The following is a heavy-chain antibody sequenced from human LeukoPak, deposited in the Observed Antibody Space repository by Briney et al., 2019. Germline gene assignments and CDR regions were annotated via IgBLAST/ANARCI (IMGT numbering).Heavy chain of an antibody. CDR3: ARDGRYSGYHGLHSGDYVSYFDY. CDR2: IIPILGVA. CDR1: GATLGRYA. J-gene: IGHJ4*02. V-gene: IGHV1-69*04. D-gene: IGHD5-12*01. Sequence: GTLVKVSCKASGATLGRYAISWVGQAAGQGLEWMGRIIPILGVANYAQKFQGRVTITADKSTSTAYMELSSLRSEDTAVDYCARDGRYSGYHGLHSGDYVSYFDYWGQGTLVTVSS.